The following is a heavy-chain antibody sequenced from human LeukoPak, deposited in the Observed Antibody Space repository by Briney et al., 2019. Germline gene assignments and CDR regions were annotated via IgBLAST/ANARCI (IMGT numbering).Heavy chain of an antibody. Sequence: GGSLRLSCAASGFTFSSYSMNWVRQAPGKGLEWVSSITSSSTYIYYADSLKGRFTISRDNAKNSLYLQMNSLRAEDTAVYYCARDGVAELMSALDYWGQGILVTVSS. CDR1: GFTFSSYS. J-gene: IGHJ4*02. D-gene: IGHD1-26*01. CDR2: ITSSSTYI. CDR3: ARDGVAELMSALDY. V-gene: IGHV3-21*06.